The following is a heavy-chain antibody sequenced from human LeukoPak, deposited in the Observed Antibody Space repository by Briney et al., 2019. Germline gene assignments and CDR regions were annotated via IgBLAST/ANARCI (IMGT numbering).Heavy chain of an antibody. D-gene: IGHD3-22*01. Sequence: GGSLRLSCAASGFTFSSYSMNWVRQAPGKGLEWVSSISSSSSYIYYADSVKGRFTISRDNAKNSLYLQMNSLRAEDTAVYYCARVGYYYDSSGYYYYFDYWGRGTLVTVSS. J-gene: IGHJ4*02. V-gene: IGHV3-21*01. CDR3: ARVGYYYDSSGYYYYFDY. CDR1: GFTFSSYS. CDR2: ISSSSSYI.